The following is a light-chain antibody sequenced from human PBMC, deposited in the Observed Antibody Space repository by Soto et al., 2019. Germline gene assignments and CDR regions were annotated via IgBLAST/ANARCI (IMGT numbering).Light chain of an antibody. Sequence: QSALTQPASVSASPGQSITISCAGTSSDVGGWPHVSWYQRHPDKAPKLVIYEVSNRPSGVSSRFSGSKSGSTASLTISGLQAEDEADYYCSSYTSSSTLVFGGGTKVTVL. CDR3: SSYTSSSTLV. J-gene: IGLJ2*01. V-gene: IGLV2-14*01. CDR1: SSDVGGWPH. CDR2: EVS.